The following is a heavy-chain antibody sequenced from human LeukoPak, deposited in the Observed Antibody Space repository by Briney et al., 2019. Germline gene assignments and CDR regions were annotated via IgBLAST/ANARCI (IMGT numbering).Heavy chain of an antibody. CDR2: IYPRDGST. CDR1: GYTFTNNY. J-gene: IGHJ4*02. Sequence: ASAKVSCKASGYTFTNNYLHWVRQAPGQGLEWMGMIYPRDGSTSYAQNFQGRVTVTRDTSTTTVHMELRGLRSEDTAVYYCERDQEGFDYWGQGTVVTVPS. CDR3: ERDQEGFDY. V-gene: IGHV1-46*01.